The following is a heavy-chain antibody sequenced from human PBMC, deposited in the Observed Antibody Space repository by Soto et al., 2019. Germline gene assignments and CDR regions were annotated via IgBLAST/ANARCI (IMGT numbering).Heavy chain of an antibody. CDR1: GGSISSGDYY. D-gene: IGHD3-3*01. Sequence: SETLSLTCTVSGGSISSGDYYWSWIRQPPGKGLEWIGYIYYSGSTYYNPSLKNRVTISVDTSKNQFSLKLSSVTAADTAVYYCARETTTPTTYYDFWSGHPAPGYIWFDPWGQGTLVTVSS. CDR2: IYYSGST. J-gene: IGHJ5*02. CDR3: ARETTTPTTYYDFWSGHPAPGYIWFDP. V-gene: IGHV4-30-4*01.